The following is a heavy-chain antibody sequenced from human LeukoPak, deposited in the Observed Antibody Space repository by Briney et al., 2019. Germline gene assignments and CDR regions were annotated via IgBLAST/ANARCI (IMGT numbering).Heavy chain of an antibody. D-gene: IGHD5-12*01. Sequence: PGGSLRLSCAASGFTFSTYNMNWVRQAPGKGLEWVSSISSSSSDIYYADSMKGRFTISRDNAKNSVYLQMNSLRAEDTAVYYCARDGAVGSGNEFDHWGQGTLVTVPS. CDR3: ARDGAVGSGNEFDH. V-gene: IGHV3-21*01. CDR1: GFTFSTYN. J-gene: IGHJ4*02. CDR2: ISSSSSDI.